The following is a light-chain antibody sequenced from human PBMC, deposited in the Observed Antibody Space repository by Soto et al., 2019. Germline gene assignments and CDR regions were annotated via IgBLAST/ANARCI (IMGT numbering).Light chain of an antibody. CDR3: QQSFSPLLT. V-gene: IGKV1-39*01. Sequence: IQMTQSPSSVSASVGDRVTITCRASQTLSNYLTWFQQKPGKAPKVLIYGASTLQSGVPSRFSGSGSGAEFTLTISNLQPEDSATYYCQQSFSPLLTFGGGTKVDIK. CDR1: QTLSNY. J-gene: IGKJ4*01. CDR2: GAS.